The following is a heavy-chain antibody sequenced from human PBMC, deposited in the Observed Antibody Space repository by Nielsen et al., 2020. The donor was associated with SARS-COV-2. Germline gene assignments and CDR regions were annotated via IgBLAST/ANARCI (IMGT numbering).Heavy chain of an antibody. D-gene: IGHD5-18*01. Sequence: WVRQAPGQGLEWMGGIIPIFGTANYAQKFQGRVTITADESTSTAYMELSSLRSEDTAVYYCASYGRGGYSYGYYYYYCYMDVWGKGTTVTVSS. CDR2: IIPIFGTA. V-gene: IGHV1-69*01. CDR3: ASYGRGGYSYGYYYYYCYMDV. J-gene: IGHJ6*03.